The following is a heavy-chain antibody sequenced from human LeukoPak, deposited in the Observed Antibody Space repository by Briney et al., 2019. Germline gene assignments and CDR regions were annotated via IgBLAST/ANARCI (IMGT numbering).Heavy chain of an antibody. CDR2: INQDGSVK. CDR3: AGADSGSWDFGR. J-gene: IGHJ4*02. V-gene: IGHV3-7*04. D-gene: IGHD6-13*01. Sequence: GGSLRLSCAASGFTFSSYAMSWVRQAPGKGLEWVANINQDGSVKYYMDSVKGRFTISRDNAKNSLYLQMNSLRADDTGVYYCAGADSGSWDFGRGAQGTLVIVSS. CDR1: GFTFSSYA.